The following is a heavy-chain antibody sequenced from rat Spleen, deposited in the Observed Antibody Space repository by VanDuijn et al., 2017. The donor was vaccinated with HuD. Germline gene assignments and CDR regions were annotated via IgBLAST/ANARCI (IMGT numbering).Heavy chain of an antibody. CDR1: GFTFSDAW. CDR2: TKLRSKKYET. Sequence: EVRLVETGGSLVQPGKSLKLTCATSGFTFSDAWMHWVRRSPEKPLEWVAQTKLRSKKYETYYADSVKGRFTISRDNSNRTLYLQMDSLRSEDTATYYCSRPPYDYSAPFDYWGQGVMVTVSS. J-gene: IGHJ2*01. CDR3: SRPPYDYSAPFDY. D-gene: IGHD1-1*01. V-gene: IGHV6-8*01.